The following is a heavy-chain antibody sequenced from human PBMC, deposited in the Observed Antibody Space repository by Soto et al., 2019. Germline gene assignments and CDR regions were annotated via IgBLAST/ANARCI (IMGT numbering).Heavy chain of an antibody. CDR1: GFTFSSYW. CDR2: INSDGSST. V-gene: IGHV3-74*01. D-gene: IGHD2-15*01. J-gene: IGHJ4*02. Sequence: EVQLVESGGGLVQHGESLRLSCAASGFTFSSYWMHCVRQAPGKGLVWVSRINSDGSSTSYAGSVKGRFTISRDNATNTLYLQMNRLGAEDTAVYYCVRTSLVVAAATREDYWGQGTLVTVSS. CDR3: VRTSLVVAAATREDY.